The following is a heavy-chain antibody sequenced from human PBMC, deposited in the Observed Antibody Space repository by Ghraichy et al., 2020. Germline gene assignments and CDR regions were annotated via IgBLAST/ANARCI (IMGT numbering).Heavy chain of an antibody. J-gene: IGHJ4*02. D-gene: IGHD6-6*01. CDR3: ARMSHSGSSSRPIDY. CDR2: IDWDDDK. CDR1: GFSLSTSGMC. V-gene: IGHV2-70*01. Sequence: SGPTLVKPTQTLTLTCTFSGFSLSTSGMCVSWIRQPPGKALEWLALIDWDDDKYYSTSLKTRLTISKDTSKNQVVLTMTNMDPVDTATYYCARMSHSGSSSRPIDYWGQGTLVTVSS.